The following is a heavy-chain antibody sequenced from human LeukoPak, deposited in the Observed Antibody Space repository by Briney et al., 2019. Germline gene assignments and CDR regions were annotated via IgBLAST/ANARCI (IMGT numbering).Heavy chain of an antibody. J-gene: IGHJ4*02. CDR2: IKSKTDGGTT. V-gene: IGHV3-15*07. CDR3: TTGPTYYDFWSGYSSFDY. D-gene: IGHD3-3*01. Sequence: GGSLRLSCAASGFTFSNAWMNWVRQAPGKGLEWVGRIKSKTDGGTTDYAAPVKGRFTISRDDSKNTLYLKMNSLKTEDTAVYYCTTGPTYYDFWSGYSSFDYWGQGTLVTVSS. CDR1: GFTFSNAW.